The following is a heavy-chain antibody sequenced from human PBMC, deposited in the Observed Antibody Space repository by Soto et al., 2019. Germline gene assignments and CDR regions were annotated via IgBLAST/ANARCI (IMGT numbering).Heavy chain of an antibody. J-gene: IGHJ4*02. CDR3: ARGTDPISSAGISWAY. CDR1: GYTFTIYG. CDR2: ISTYNDIT. Sequence: QVQLVQSGAEVKKPGASVKVSCKASGYTFTIYGITWVRQAPGQGLEWMGWISTYNDITNYAQKFKGRFTKTTDTSAGTAYMELKSLESDDPDVYYCARGTDPISSAGISWAYFGQGSLATVTS. D-gene: IGHD6-13*01. V-gene: IGHV1-18*04.